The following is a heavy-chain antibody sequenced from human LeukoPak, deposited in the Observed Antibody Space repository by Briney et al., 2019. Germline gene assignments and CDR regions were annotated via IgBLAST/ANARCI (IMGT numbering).Heavy chain of an antibody. CDR2: IYYNENS. CDR1: GDSFTDYY. CDR3: ARDGGLQSHFDF. Sequence: PSETLSLTCTVIGDSFTDYYWNWIRQPPGKGLEWLGYIYYNENSNYSPSLKGRVTLSVDTSRNQFSLHLASVTAADTAMYYCARDGGLQSHFDFWGQGILVTVAS. D-gene: IGHD3-16*01. V-gene: IGHV4-59*01. J-gene: IGHJ4*02.